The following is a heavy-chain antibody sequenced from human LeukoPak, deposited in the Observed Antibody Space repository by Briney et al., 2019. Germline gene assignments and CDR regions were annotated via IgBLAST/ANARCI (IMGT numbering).Heavy chain of an antibody. CDR2: IYYSGST. V-gene: IGHV4-59*01. CDR3: ARGTVTTMSVDY. Sequence: SETLSLTCTVSGGSINFYYWSWIRQPPGKGLEWIGYIYYSGSTNYNPSLKSRVTISVDTSKNQFSLKLSSVTAADTAVYYCARGTVTTMSVDYWGQGTLVTVSS. J-gene: IGHJ4*02. CDR1: GGSINFYY. D-gene: IGHD4-17*01.